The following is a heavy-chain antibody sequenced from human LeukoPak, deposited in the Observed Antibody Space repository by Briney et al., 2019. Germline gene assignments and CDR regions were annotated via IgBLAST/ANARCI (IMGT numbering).Heavy chain of an antibody. CDR3: ARSRAGGSSGYYPDSNWFDP. V-gene: IGHV1-69*01. Sequence: SVKVSCKASGGTFISYAISWVRQAPGQGLEWMGGIIPIFGTANYAQKSQGRVTITADESTSAAYMELSSLRSEDTAVYYCARSRAGGSSGYYPDSNWFDPWGQGTLVTVSS. CDR2: IIPIFGTA. D-gene: IGHD3-22*01. CDR1: GGTFISYA. J-gene: IGHJ5*02.